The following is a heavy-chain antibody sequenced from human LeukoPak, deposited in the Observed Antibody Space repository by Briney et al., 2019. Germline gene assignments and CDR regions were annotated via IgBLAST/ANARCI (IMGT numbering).Heavy chain of an antibody. D-gene: IGHD6-6*01. J-gene: IGHJ6*03. Sequence: KTSETLSLTCTVSGGSISSGGYYWSWIRQHPGKGLEWIGYIYYSGSTYYNPPLKSRVTISVDTSKNQFSLKLSSVTAADTAVYYCARMSSYYYYMDVWGKGTTVTVSS. CDR3: ARMSSYYYYMDV. CDR1: GGSISSGGYY. CDR2: IYYSGST. V-gene: IGHV4-31*03.